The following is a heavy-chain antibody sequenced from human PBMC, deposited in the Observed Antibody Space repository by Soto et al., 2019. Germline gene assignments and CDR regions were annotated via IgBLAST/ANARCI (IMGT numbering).Heavy chain of an antibody. Sequence: QVQLQESGPGLVKPSQTLSLTCTVSGGSISSRGYYWTWIRQHPRKGLEWIGYIYYSGSTYYNPSLKSRVTISVDTSKNQVCLKLSSLTAADTAVNYWAREYYFTVPTGVDCGGQGTLVTVSS. CDR3: AREYYFTVPTGVDC. D-gene: IGHD4-17*01. V-gene: IGHV4-31*03. CDR1: GGSISSRGYY. J-gene: IGHJ4*02. CDR2: IYYSGST.